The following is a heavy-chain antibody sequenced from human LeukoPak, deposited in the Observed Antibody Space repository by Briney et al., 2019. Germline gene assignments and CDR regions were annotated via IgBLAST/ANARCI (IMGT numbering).Heavy chain of an antibody. D-gene: IGHD3/OR15-3a*01. Sequence: PGGSLRLSCAASGFTLSSSEMNWVRQAPGKGLEWVSYISRSGSTISYADSVKGRFTISRDNAKNSVSLQMNSLRAEDTAVYFCARPTWTNYMDVWGKGTAVTISS. CDR3: ARPTWTNYMDV. J-gene: IGHJ6*03. V-gene: IGHV3-48*03. CDR2: ISRSGSTI. CDR1: GFTLSSSE.